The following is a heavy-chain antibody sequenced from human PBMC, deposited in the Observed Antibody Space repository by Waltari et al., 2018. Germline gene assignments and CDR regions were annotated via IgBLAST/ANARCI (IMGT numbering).Heavy chain of an antibody. Sequence: EVQLVESGGALVQPGGSLRLLCAASGFPFRNYWMHWVRQVPGKGLVWVARIRSDGTSTTYADSVKGRFTISRDNAKNTLFLQMNSLRAEDSAVYYCARSDYTDYWGQGTLVSVSS. CDR2: IRSDGTST. J-gene: IGHJ4*02. CDR3: ARSDYTDY. V-gene: IGHV3-74*01. CDR1: GFPFRNYW.